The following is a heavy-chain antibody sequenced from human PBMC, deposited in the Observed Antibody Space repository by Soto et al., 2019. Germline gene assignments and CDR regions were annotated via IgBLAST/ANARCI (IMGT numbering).Heavy chain of an antibody. CDR3: ARVGALGYCTNGVCHSNWYFDY. J-gene: IGHJ4*02. D-gene: IGHD2-8*01. V-gene: IGHV1-46*01. CDR2: INPSGGST. Sequence: RASVKVSCKASGYTFTSYYMHWVRQAPGQGLEWMGIINPSGGSTSYAQKFQGRVTMTRDTSTSTVYMELSSLRSEDTAVYYCARVGALGYCTNGVCHSNWYFDYWGQGTLVTVSS. CDR1: GYTFTSYY.